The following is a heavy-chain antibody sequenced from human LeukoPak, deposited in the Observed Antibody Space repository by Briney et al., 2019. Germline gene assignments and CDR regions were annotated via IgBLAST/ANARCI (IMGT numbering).Heavy chain of an antibody. CDR1: GYTLTSDF. Sequence: ASVKVSCKASGYTLTSDFMHWVRQAPGQGLEWMGIINPSGGSTNYAQKFQGRVTMTRDTSTSTVYMELSSLRSEDTAVYYCARGGSVSDFWSGHHIDYWGQGTLVTVSS. J-gene: IGHJ4*02. CDR3: ARGGSVSDFWSGHHIDY. V-gene: IGHV1-46*01. CDR2: INPSGGST. D-gene: IGHD3-3*01.